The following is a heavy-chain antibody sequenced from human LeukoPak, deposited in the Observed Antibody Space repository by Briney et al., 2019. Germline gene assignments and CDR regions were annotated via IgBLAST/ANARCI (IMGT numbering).Heavy chain of an antibody. CDR1: GYTFTSNY. CDR3: ATVGASPRSFDY. Sequence: ASVKVSCKASGYTFTSNYIHWVRQAPGQGLEWMGMIYPRDGSTSYAQKFQGRVTITRDTSATTAYMELSSLRSEDTAVYYCATVGASPRSFDYWGQGTLVTVSS. CDR2: IYPRDGST. J-gene: IGHJ4*02. V-gene: IGHV1-46*01.